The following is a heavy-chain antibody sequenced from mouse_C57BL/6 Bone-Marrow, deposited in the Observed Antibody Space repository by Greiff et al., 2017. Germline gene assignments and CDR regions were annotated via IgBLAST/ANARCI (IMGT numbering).Heavy chain of an antibody. J-gene: IGHJ3*01. CDR3: ASGNWDALFAY. CDR1: GYTFTDYN. V-gene: IGHV1-18*01. CDR2: INPNNGGT. Sequence: VQLQQSGPELVKPGASVKIPCKASGYTFTDYNMDWVKQSHGKSLEWIGDINPNNGGTIYNQKFKGKATLTVDKSSSTAYMELRSLTSEDTAVYYCASGNWDALFAYWGQGTLVTVSA. D-gene: IGHD4-1*01.